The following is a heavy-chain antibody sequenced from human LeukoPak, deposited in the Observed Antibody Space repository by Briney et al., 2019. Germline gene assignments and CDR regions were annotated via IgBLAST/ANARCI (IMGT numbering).Heavy chain of an antibody. Sequence: GGSLRLSCAASGFTFSSYAMSWVRQAPGKGLEWVSAISGSGGSTYYADSVKGRFTISRDNSKNTLYLQMNSLRAEDTAVYYWAKWSSSSCLKGYYLDYGAREPLAPVS. D-gene: IGHD6-13*01. J-gene: IGHJ4*02. CDR3: AKWSSSSCLKGYYLD. V-gene: IGHV3-23*01. CDR1: GFTFSSYA. CDR2: ISGSGGST.